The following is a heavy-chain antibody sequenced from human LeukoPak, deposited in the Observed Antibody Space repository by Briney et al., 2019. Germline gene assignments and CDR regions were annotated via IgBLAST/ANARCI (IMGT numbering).Heavy chain of an antibody. CDR3: ARHADHGDFPNWFDP. D-gene: IGHD4-17*01. CDR1: GDSISSYY. Sequence: SETLSLTCTVSGDSISSYYWSWIRQPPGKGLEWIGYIYYSGSTNYNPSLKSRVTISVDTSKNQFSLKLSSVTAADTAVYYCARHADHGDFPNWFDPWGQGTLVTVSS. J-gene: IGHJ5*02. CDR2: IYYSGST. V-gene: IGHV4-59*08.